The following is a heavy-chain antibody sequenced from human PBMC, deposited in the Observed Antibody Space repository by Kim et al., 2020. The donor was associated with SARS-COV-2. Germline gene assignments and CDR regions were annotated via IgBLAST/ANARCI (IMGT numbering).Heavy chain of an antibody. CDR1: GFTFNNYW. D-gene: IGHD3-22*01. V-gene: IGHV3-7*01. Sequence: GGSLRLSCAASGFTFNNYWMSWVRQAPGRGLEWVANIKQDGSEKYYVDSVKGRFTISRDNGKNSLYLQMNSLRAEDTAVYYCARGGKFYYDTTGYPRDFWGQGTLVTVSS. J-gene: IGHJ4*02. CDR3: ARGGKFYYDTTGYPRDF. CDR2: IKQDGSEK.